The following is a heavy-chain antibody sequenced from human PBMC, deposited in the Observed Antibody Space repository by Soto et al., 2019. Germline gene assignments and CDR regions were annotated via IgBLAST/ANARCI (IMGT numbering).Heavy chain of an antibody. CDR1: GGTFSSYT. J-gene: IGHJ6*02. Sequence: SVKVSCKASGGTFSSYTISWVRQAPGQGLEWMGRIIPILGIANYAQKFQGRVTITADKSTSTAYMELSSLRSENTAVYYCEGDLERYFDCLLSADSYYGMDVWGQGPTVTV. CDR2: IIPILGIA. V-gene: IGHV1-69*04. CDR3: EGDLERYFDCLLSADSYYGMDV. D-gene: IGHD3-9*01.